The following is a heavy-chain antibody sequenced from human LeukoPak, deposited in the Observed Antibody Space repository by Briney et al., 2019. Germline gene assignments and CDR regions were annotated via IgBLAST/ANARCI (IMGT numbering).Heavy chain of an antibody. CDR2: IIPIFGTA. CDR3: ARRRGSGSYYYDY. Sequence: SVKVSCKASGGTFSSYAISWVRRAPGQGLEWMGRIIPIFGTANYAQKFQGRVTITTDESTSTAYMELSSLRSEDTAVYYCARRRGSGSYYYDYWGQGTLVTVSS. V-gene: IGHV1-69*05. J-gene: IGHJ4*02. CDR1: GGTFSSYA. D-gene: IGHD3-10*01.